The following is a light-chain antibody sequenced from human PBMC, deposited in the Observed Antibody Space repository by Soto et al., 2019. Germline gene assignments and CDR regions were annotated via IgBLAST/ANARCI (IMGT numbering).Light chain of an antibody. CDR1: SSDVGGYNF. J-gene: IGLJ1*01. Sequence: QSALTQPASVSGSPGQSITISCTGTSSDVGGYNFVSWYQQHPGKAPKLMIYDVTNRPSGVSNRFSGSKSGNTASLTISGLQAEDEADYYCLSYSSSTSPYVLGTGTKGTVL. CDR3: LSYSSSTSPYV. CDR2: DVT. V-gene: IGLV2-14*01.